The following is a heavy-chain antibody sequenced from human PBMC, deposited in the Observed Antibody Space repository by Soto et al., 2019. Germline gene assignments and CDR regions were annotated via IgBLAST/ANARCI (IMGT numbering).Heavy chain of an antibody. J-gene: IGHJ4*02. V-gene: IGHV1-18*01. CDR3: ARPFGDYGDYAWSLRY. Sequence: QVQLVQSGAEVKKPGASVKVSCKASGYTFSGYAMGWVRQAPGQGLEWMGWISAYNGNTDYAQKFQGRVTMTTDTSTRTAYMELRSLTSDDTDVYYCARPFGDYGDYAWSLRYWGQGTLVTVSS. CDR2: ISAYNGNT. D-gene: IGHD4-17*01. CDR1: GYTFSGYA.